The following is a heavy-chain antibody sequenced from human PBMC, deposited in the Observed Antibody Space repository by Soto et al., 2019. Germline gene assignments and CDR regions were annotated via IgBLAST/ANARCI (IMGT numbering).Heavy chain of an antibody. CDR2: ISSSSSYI. Sequence: EVQLVESGGGLVKPGGSLRLSCAASGFTFSSYSMNWVRQAPGKGLEWVSSISSSSSYIYYADSVKGRFTISRDNAKNALYLQMNSLRAEDTAVYYCARDVLGGMDVWGQGTTVTVSS. V-gene: IGHV3-21*01. CDR1: GFTFSSYS. D-gene: IGHD3-16*01. CDR3: ARDVLGGMDV. J-gene: IGHJ6*02.